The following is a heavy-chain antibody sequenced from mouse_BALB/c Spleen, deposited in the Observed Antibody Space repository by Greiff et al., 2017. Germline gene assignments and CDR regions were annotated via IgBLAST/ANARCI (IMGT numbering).Heavy chain of an antibody. CDR1: GFNIKDTY. CDR2: IDPANGNT. J-gene: IGHJ4*01. CDR3: ARADAFYAMDD. V-gene: IGHV14-3*02. Sequence: EVQLQQSGAELVKPGASVKLSCTASGFNIKDTYMHWVKQRPEQGLEWIGRIDPANGNTKYDPKFQGKATITADTSSNTAYLQLSSLTSEDTAVYCCARADAFYAMDDWGQGTSVTVSS.